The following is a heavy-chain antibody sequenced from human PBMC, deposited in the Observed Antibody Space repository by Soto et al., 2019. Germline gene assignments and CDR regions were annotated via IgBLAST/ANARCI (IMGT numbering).Heavy chain of an antibody. CDR3: ARDSGSSSWYRYFDY. D-gene: IGHD6-13*01. Sequence: WGSLRLSCAASGFTFSSYVMHWVRQAPGKGLEWVAVIWYDGSNKYYADSVKGRFTISRDNSKNTLYLQMNSLRAEDTAVYYCARDSGSSSWYRYFDYWGQGTLVTVSS. J-gene: IGHJ4*02. CDR2: IWYDGSNK. CDR1: GFTFSSYV. V-gene: IGHV3-33*01.